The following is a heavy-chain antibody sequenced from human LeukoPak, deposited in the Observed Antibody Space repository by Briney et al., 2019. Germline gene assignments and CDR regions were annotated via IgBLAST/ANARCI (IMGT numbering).Heavy chain of an antibody. J-gene: IGHJ4*02. V-gene: IGHV1-8*02. D-gene: IGHD5-18*01. CDR3: ARIKRGYSYGNFDY. CDR2: MNPNSGNT. CDR1: GYTFTGYY. Sequence: ASVKVSCKASGYTFTGYYMHWVRQAPGQGLEWMGWMNPNSGNTGYAQKFQGRVTMTRNTSISTAYMELSSLRSEDTAVYYCARIKRGYSYGNFDYWGQGTLVTVSS.